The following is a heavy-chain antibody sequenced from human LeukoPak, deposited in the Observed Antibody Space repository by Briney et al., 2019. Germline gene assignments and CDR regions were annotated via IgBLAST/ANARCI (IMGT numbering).Heavy chain of an antibody. Sequence: SETLVLTCTVPGGSINSGGYYWSWIRQHPGKGLEWIGYIYYSGSTYYNPSLKSRVTISVDTSKNQFSLKLSSVTAADTAVYYCARGLNDDFWSGYTPDNWFDPWGQGTLVTVSS. V-gene: IGHV4-31*03. D-gene: IGHD3-3*01. CDR2: IYYSGST. CDR3: ARGLNDDFWSGYTPDNWFDP. CDR1: GGSINSGGYY. J-gene: IGHJ5*02.